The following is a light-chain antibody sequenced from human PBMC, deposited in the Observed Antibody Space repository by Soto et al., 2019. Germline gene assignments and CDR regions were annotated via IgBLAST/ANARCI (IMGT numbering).Light chain of an antibody. CDR2: DDS. V-gene: IGLV3-21*02. CDR1: NIGRKS. CDR3: QVCDSSGAQWL. J-gene: IGLJ3*02. Sequence: SYVMTQHPSVSVAPGQTARITCGGDNIGRKSVHWYQQKPGQAPVVVVYDDSDRPSGIPERFSGSNSGNTATLTITKVDAGDEADYYCQVCDSSGAQWLFGGGTKLTVL.